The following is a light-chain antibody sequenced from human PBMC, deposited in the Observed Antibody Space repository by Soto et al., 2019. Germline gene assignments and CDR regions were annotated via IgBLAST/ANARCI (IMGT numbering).Light chain of an antibody. CDR3: HQADSFPLT. CDR2: GAS. V-gene: IGKV1D-12*01. CDR1: QDISTL. J-gene: IGKJ4*01. Sequence: DIQMTQSPASVSASIGDTVTITCRASQDISTLLAWYQQKPGKAPKLLIYGASTLESGVPSRFSGSGSGTDFTLTNSSLHPEDFATYFCHQADSFPLTFGGGTKVEIK.